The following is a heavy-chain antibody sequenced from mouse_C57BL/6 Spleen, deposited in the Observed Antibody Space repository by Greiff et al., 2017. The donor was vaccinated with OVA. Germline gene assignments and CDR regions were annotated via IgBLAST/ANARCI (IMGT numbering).Heavy chain of an antibody. CDR3: ASSTGTTFAY. J-gene: IGHJ3*01. CDR1: GYTFTDYY. D-gene: IGHD4-1*02. CDR2: INPYNGGT. V-gene: IGHV1-19*01. Sequence: VQLQQSGPVLVKPGASVKMSCKASGYTFTDYYMNWVKQSHGKSLEWIGVINPYNGGTSYNQKFKGKATLTVDKSSSTAYMELNSLTSEDSAVYYCASSTGTTFAYWGQGTLVTVSA.